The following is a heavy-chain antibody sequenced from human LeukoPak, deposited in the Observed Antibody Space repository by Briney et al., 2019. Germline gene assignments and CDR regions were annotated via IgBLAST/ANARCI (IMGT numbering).Heavy chain of an antibody. CDR1: GFTFRTYA. D-gene: IGHD3-10*01. CDR3: ARAVYYSNYLGY. V-gene: IGHV3-23*01. CDR2: ITGNGGST. J-gene: IGHJ4*01. Sequence: GGSLRLSCAASGFTFRTYAMTWVRQAPGKGLEWVSSITGNGGSTYYADSVKGRFTISRDNAKNTLYLQMNSLRAEDTAMYYCARAVYYSNYLGYWGQGTLVTVSS.